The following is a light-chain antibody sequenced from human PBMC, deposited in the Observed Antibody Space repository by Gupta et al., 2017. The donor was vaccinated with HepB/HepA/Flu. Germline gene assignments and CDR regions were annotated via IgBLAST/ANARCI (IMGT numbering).Light chain of an antibody. Sequence: QSVLTQPPAVSAAPGQTVTISWSASNSNIGNNYVSWYQQLPGTAPKLLIYDNNKRPSGIPDRFSGSKSGTSATLAITGLQTGDEADYYCGTWDRSRSVVKFGGGTKLTVL. CDR3: GTWDRSRSVVK. CDR1: NSNIGNNY. J-gene: IGLJ2*01. V-gene: IGLV1-51*01. CDR2: DNN.